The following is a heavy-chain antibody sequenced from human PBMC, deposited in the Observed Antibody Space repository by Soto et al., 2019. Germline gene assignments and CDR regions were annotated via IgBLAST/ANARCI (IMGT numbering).Heavy chain of an antibody. V-gene: IGHV3-48*02. D-gene: IGHD6-6*01. CDR1: GFTFTSYS. CDR3: ARDSSWSFDY. Sequence: PGGSLRLSCAASGFTFTSYSRNWVRQPPGKGLEWVSYISNNDIYYAASVKGRFTISRDNAKNSLYLQMNSLRDEDTAVYYCARDSSWSFDYWGQGTLVTVSS. CDR2: ISNNDI. J-gene: IGHJ4*02.